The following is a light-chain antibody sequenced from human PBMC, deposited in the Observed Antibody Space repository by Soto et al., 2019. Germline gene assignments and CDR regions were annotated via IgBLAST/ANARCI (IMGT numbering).Light chain of an antibody. CDR2: LNSDGSH. CDR3: QTWGTGPAV. J-gene: IGLJ7*01. Sequence: QPVLTQSPSASASLGASAKLTCTLSSGHSSYAIAWHQQQPEKGPRYLMKLNSDGSHSKGDGIPDRFSGSSSGAERYLTISSLQSEDEADYYCQTWGTGPAVFGGGTQLTV. V-gene: IGLV4-69*01. CDR1: SGHSSYA.